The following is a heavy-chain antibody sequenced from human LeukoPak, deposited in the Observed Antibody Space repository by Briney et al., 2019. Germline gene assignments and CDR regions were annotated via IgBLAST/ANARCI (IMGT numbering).Heavy chain of an antibody. Sequence: ASVKVSCQASGYTFTSYGISWVRQAPGQGLEWMGRINPNSGGTNYAQKFQGRVTMTRDTSISTAYMELSRLRSDDTAVYYCARPHTVLYNWFDPWGQGTLVTVSS. J-gene: IGHJ5*02. D-gene: IGHD4-11*01. CDR1: GYTFTSYG. CDR2: INPNSGGT. V-gene: IGHV1-2*06. CDR3: ARPHTVLYNWFDP.